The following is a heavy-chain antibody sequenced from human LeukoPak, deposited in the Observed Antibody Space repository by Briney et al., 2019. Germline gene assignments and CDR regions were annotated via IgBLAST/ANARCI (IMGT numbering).Heavy chain of an antibody. D-gene: IGHD5-18*01. J-gene: IGHJ5*02. V-gene: IGHV1-2*02. Sequence: GASVKVSCKASGYTFTGYYMHWVRQAPGQGLEWMGWINPNSGGTNYAQKFQGRVTMTWDTSISTAYMELSRLRSDDTAVYYCARDIVMVTYWFDPWGQGTLVTVSS. CDR3: ARDIVMVTYWFDP. CDR2: INPNSGGT. CDR1: GYTFTGYY.